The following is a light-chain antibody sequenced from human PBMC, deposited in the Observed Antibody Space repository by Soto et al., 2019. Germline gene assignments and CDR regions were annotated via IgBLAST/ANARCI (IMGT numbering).Light chain of an antibody. CDR1: QSVSNNY. V-gene: IGKV3-20*01. J-gene: IGKJ4*01. CDR3: QQYVTSPLT. CDR2: GVS. Sequence: EIVLTQSPATLSLCPGERATLSCRASQSVSNNYLAWYQQKPGQAPRLLIYGVSSRATGIPDRFSGSGSGTDFTLTISRLEPEDFAVYYCQQYVTSPLTFGGGTNVDIK.